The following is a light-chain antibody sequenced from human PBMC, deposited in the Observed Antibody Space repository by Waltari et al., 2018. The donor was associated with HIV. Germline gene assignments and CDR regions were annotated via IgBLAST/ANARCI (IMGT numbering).Light chain of an antibody. Sequence: QSALTQPASVSGSPGQSITISCTGTSRDVGSYNLVSWYQQHTGKAPKVMIYEGSKRPSGVSNRFSGSKSGNTASLTISGLQAEDEADYYCCSYTGSSTRRPYVFGTGTKVTVL. CDR2: EGS. V-gene: IGLV2-23*01. J-gene: IGLJ1*01. CDR3: CSYTGSSTRRPYV. CDR1: SRDVGSYNL.